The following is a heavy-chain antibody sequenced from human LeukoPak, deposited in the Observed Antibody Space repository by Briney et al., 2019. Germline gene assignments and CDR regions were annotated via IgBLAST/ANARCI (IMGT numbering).Heavy chain of an antibody. Sequence: SQTLSLTCTVSGDSISNSGGFYWSWIRQHPGDGLEWIGFISYRGSTYYNPFLKSRVSMSVDTSRSQFSLRLTSVTDEDTAVYYCARISQSSGGFYYWGQGILVTVSS. J-gene: IGHJ4*02. V-gene: IGHV4-31*02. CDR2: ISYRGST. CDR1: GDSISNSGGFY. D-gene: IGHD2-15*01. CDR3: ARISQSSGGFYY.